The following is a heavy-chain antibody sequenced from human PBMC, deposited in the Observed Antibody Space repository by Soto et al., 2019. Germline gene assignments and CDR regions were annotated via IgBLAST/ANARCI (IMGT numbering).Heavy chain of an antibody. CDR2: ISTDDGCT. D-gene: IGHD5-12*01. CDR3: ARDRLHSGYDGDY. CDR1: GYTFSNYA. J-gene: IGHJ4*02. V-gene: IGHV1-18*01. Sequence: QVQLVQSGAEVKKPGASVKVSCKASGYTFSNYAISWVRQAPGQGLEWMGWISTDDGCTNYARDRVTMTKDSSTNTAYMELRSLRSDDTAIYYCARDRLHSGYDGDYWGQGTLVTVSS.